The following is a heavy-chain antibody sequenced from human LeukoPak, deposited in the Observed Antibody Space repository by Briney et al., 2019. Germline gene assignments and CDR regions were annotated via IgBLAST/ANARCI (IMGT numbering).Heavy chain of an antibody. V-gene: IGHV3-23*01. CDR3: ARTGYNYGTPLND. J-gene: IGHJ4*02. CDR1: GFTFRSYA. D-gene: IGHD5-18*01. Sequence: GGSLRLSCAASGFTFRSYAMSRVRQAPGKGLEWVSGITYIDGSTYYADSVKGRFTISRDNSKNTLYLQMNSLRAEDTAVYYCARTGYNYGTPLNDWGQGTLVTVSS. CDR2: ITYIDGST.